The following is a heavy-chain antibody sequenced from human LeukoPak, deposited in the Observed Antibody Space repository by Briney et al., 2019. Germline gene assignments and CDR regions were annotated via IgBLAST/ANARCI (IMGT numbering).Heavy chain of an antibody. D-gene: IGHD4-23*01. V-gene: IGHV4-34*01. CDR1: GGSFSGDY. Sequence: SETLSLTCAVYGGSFSGDYWSWIRQPPGKGLEWIGEINHSGSTNYNPSLKSRVTISVDTSKNQFSLKLSSVTAADTAVYYCASSYGGNSGYWGQGTLVTVSS. CDR3: ASSYGGNSGY. J-gene: IGHJ4*02. CDR2: INHSGST.